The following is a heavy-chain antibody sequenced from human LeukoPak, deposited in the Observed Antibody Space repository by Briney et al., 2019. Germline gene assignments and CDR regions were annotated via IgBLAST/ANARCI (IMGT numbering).Heavy chain of an antibody. J-gene: IGHJ4*02. CDR2: IYYNVNA. CDR1: GDSIRSGGYS. D-gene: IGHD3-16*01. V-gene: IGHV4-30-4*07. CDR3: ARGYGGVFDY. Sequence: PSETLSLTCGVSGDSIRSGGYSWSWIRQPPGKGLEWIGHIYYNVNAYYNPSLKSRVTISVDTSKNQVSLRLRSVTAADTAVYYCARGYGGVFDYWGQGTLVTVSS.